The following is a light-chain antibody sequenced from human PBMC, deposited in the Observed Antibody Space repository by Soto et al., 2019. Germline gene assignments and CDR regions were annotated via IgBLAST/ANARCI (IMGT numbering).Light chain of an antibody. Sequence: QSVLTQPPSVSGAPGQRVSISCTGSSSNIGAGYDVHWYQQLPGTAPKFVIFGNINRPLGVPARFSGSKSGTSASLAISGLQAEDEADYYCQSYDSSLSGFVVFGGGTQLTVL. CDR1: SSNIGAGYD. J-gene: IGLJ2*01. CDR2: GNI. V-gene: IGLV1-40*01. CDR3: QSYDSSLSGFVV.